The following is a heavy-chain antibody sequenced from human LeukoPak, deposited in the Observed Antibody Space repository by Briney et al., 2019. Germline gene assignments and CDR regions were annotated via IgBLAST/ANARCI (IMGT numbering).Heavy chain of an antibody. D-gene: IGHD3-9*01. Sequence: GGSLRLSCASSGFTFRRYDMIWVRQAPGKGREGVSFISSSMISIHYADSVQGRFTISRDNARNILYLQMNSLRAEDTAVYYCARVYDVLTGGFDHWGQGALVTVSS. CDR2: ISSSMISI. CDR3: ARVYDVLTGGFDH. CDR1: GFTFRRYD. V-gene: IGHV3-21*01. J-gene: IGHJ4*02.